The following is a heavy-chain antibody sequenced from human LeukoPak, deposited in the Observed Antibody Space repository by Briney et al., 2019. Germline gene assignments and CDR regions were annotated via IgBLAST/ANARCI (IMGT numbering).Heavy chain of an antibody. J-gene: IGHJ4*02. CDR1: GFTFSSYW. CDR2: IKQDGSEE. CDR3: ARDVLTSTGHY. Sequence: GGSLRLSCAASGFTFSSYWMNWVRQAPGKGLEWVANIKQDGSEEYYVESVKGRFTISRDNAKNSLYLQMNSLRAEDTAVYYCARDVLTSTGHYWGQGTLVTVSS. V-gene: IGHV3-7*01. D-gene: IGHD3-10*01.